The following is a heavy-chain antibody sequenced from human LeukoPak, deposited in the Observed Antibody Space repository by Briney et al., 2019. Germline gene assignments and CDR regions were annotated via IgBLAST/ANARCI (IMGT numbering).Heavy chain of an antibody. Sequence: ASVKVSCKASGHTFIAYYIHWVRQAPGQGLEWMGCINPNTGGTNYAQKFQGRVTMTRDTSISTAYMELSRLTSDDTAVYYCATEVTDWGQGTLVTVSS. V-gene: IGHV1-2*02. CDR1: GHTFIAYY. J-gene: IGHJ4*02. CDR2: INPNTGGT. CDR3: ATEVTD. D-gene: IGHD5-18*01.